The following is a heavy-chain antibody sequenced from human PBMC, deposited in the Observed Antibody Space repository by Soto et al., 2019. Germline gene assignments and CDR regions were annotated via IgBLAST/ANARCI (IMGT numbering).Heavy chain of an antibody. D-gene: IGHD1-26*01. V-gene: IGHV1-46*01. CDR2: INPSGGST. J-gene: IGHJ4*02. CDR1: GYTFTSYY. Sequence: QVQLVQSGAEVKKPGASVKVSCKASGYTFTSYYMHWVRQAPGQGIEWMGIINPSGGSTSYAQKLQGRVTMSRDTSTSTVYMELSSMRSEDTDVYYCARRYSGSYGDFDYWGQGTLVTVSS. CDR3: ARRYSGSYGDFDY.